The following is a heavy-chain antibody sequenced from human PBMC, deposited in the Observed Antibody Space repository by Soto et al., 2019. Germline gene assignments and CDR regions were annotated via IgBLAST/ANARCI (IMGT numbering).Heavy chain of an antibody. V-gene: IGHV3-74*01. CDR1: GFTFSSYW. D-gene: IGHD3-22*01. J-gene: IGHJ6*02. Sequence: EVQLVESGGGLVQPGGSLRLSCAASGFTFSSYWMHWVRQAPGKGLVWVSRINSDGSSTSYADSVKGRFTISRDNAKNPLYLQMNSLRAEDTAVYYCARDLERDGITMIAVARGMDVWGQGTTVTVSS. CDR2: INSDGSST. CDR3: ARDLERDGITMIAVARGMDV.